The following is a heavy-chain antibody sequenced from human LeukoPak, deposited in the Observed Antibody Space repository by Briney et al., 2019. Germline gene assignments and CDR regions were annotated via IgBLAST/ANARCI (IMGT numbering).Heavy chain of an antibody. V-gene: IGHV1-3*01. CDR2: INGGNDNT. Sequence: GASVKVSCKASGYTFTSYTIHWVRQAPGQRLEWMGWINGGNDNTRYSQRFQGRVTITRDTSASTAYMELSSLTSEDTAVYYCAREIRLGAFDIWGQGTMVTVSS. J-gene: IGHJ3*02. CDR3: AREIRLGAFDI. CDR1: GYTFTSYT. D-gene: IGHD3-16*01.